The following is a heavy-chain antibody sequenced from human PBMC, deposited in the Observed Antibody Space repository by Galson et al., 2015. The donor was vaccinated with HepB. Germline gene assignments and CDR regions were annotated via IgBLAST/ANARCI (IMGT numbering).Heavy chain of an antibody. D-gene: IGHD4-17*01. Sequence: SVKVSCKASGYTFTSYGISWVRQAPGQGLEWMGWISAYNGNTNYAQKLQGRVTMTTDTSTSTAYMELSSLRSEDTAVYYCARGGTHDYGDLRPGYYYGMDVWGQGTTVTVSS. CDR3: ARGGTHDYGDLRPGYYYGMDV. J-gene: IGHJ6*02. CDR2: ISAYNGNT. V-gene: IGHV1-18*01. CDR1: GYTFTSYG.